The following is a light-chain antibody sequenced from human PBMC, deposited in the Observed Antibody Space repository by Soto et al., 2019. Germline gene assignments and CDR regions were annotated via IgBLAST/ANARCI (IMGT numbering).Light chain of an antibody. CDR2: GAS. CDR3: LQDFHYPWT. CDR1: QGIGKD. J-gene: IGKJ1*01. V-gene: IGKV1-6*01. Sequence: AIEMTQSPSYISASVGHTVTIICRASQGIGKDLAWFQQRQGKAPKIIIYGASGLHNGVPSRFSGSGYGTAFNLTISGLQTGDFATYFCLQDFHYPWTFGQGTQLDIK.